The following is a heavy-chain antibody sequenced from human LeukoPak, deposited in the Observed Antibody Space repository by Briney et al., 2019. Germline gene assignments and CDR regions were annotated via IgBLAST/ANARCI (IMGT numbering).Heavy chain of an antibody. CDR2: MYQSGST. CDR1: GGSISSGGYY. V-gene: IGHV4-30-2*01. D-gene: IGHD1-26*01. J-gene: IGHJ3*02. Sequence: SETLSLTCTFSGGSISSGGYYWNWIRQPPGKGLERIGYMYQSGSTYYNPSLKSRVTISVDTSKNQFSLKLSSVTAADTAVYYCARLLGATQAFDIWGQGTMVTVSS. CDR3: ARLLGATQAFDI.